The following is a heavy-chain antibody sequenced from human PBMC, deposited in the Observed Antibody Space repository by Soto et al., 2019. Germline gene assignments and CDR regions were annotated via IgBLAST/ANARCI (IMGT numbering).Heavy chain of an antibody. J-gene: IGHJ4*02. Sequence: SETLSFTCTVSGGSISSYYWSWIRQPPGKGLEWIGYIYYSGSTNYNPSLKSRVTISVDTSKNQFSLKLSSVTAADTAVYYCARQPGGYVGGGFDYWGQGTLVTVSS. CDR2: IYYSGST. D-gene: IGHD5-12*01. CDR1: GGSISSYY. V-gene: IGHV4-59*08. CDR3: ARQPGGYVGGGFDY.